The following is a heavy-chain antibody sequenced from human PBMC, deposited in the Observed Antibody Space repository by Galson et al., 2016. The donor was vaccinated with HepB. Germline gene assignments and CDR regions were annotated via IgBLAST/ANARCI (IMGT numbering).Heavy chain of an antibody. CDR1: RFTFGSYA. CDR2: FAGRGSIT. V-gene: IGHV3-23*01. J-gene: IGHJ3*02. CDR3: AKNYDSSGYTVGAFDI. D-gene: IGHD3-22*01. Sequence: SLRLSCAGSRFTFGSYAISWVRQVPGKGLEWVSSFAGRGSITYFADSLKGRFTMSRDNSKNTLYLQMNSLRAEDTAVYYCAKNYDSSGYTVGAFDIWGQGTMVTVSS.